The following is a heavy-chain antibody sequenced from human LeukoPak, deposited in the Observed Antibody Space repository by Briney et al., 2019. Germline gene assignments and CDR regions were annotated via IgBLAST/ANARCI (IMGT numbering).Heavy chain of an antibody. CDR2: INPNSGDT. V-gene: IGHV1-2*02. CDR3: ARGDLSYYYMDV. Sequence: ASVKVSCKASGYYFTGYYMHWVRQAPGQGLEWMGWINPNSGDTDYAQKFQGRVTMTRDTSIRTAYMELSRLKSDDTAVYYYARGDLSYYYMDVWGKGTTVTVSS. CDR1: GYYFTGYY. J-gene: IGHJ6*03.